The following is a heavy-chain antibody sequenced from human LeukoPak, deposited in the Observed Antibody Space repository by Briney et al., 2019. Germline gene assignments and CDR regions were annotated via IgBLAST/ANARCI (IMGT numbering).Heavy chain of an antibody. V-gene: IGHV4-59*01. CDR1: GGSMNNYY. CDR3: ARILEGSGAAFDI. J-gene: IGHJ3*02. CDR2: IHYTGIT. D-gene: IGHD3-3*02. Sequence: SETLSLTCIVSGGSMNNYYWSWIRQPPGKGLEWIAYIHYTGITNYNPFLKSRVTISLDASKSQFSLKLNSVTAADTAFYYCARILEGSGAAFDIWGQGTMVTVSS.